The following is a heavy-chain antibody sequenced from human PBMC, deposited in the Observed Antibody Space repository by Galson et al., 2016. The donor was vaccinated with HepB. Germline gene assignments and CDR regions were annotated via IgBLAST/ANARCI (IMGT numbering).Heavy chain of an antibody. V-gene: IGHV3-7*03. CDR1: GFTFSNYW. D-gene: IGHD3-22*01. J-gene: IGHJ1*01. CDR3: AQYYYDSSGYLEYFRH. Sequence: SLRLSCAASGFTFSNYWMSWVRQAPGKGLEWVANIKQDGSEKYYVDSVKGRFTISRDNAKNSLYLQMNSLRADDTALYYCAQYYYDSSGYLEYFRHWGQGTRVTVSS. CDR2: IKQDGSEK.